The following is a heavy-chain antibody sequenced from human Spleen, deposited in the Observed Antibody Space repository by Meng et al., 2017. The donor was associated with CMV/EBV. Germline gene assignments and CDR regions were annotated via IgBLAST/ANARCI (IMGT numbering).Heavy chain of an antibody. V-gene: IGHV4-4*02. D-gene: IGHD3-22*01. Sequence: GSLRLSCAVSGDSFSSNYWWSWVRQAPGKGLEWIGEIHHSGATTYNPFLKSRVTFSLDESKTEFSLKLTSVTAADTAVYHCARNGHYSLDYWSQGTLVTVSS. J-gene: IGHJ4*02. CDR1: GDSFSSNYW. CDR3: ARNGHYSLDY. CDR2: IHHSGAT.